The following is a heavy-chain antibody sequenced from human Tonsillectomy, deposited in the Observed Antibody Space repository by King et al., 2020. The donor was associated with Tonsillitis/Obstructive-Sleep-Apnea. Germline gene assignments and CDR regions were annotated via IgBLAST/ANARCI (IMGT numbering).Heavy chain of an antibody. Sequence: VQLVESGGGLVQPGGSLRLSCAASGFTFSDHYMDWVRQAPGKGLEWVGRTRNKANSYTTEYAASVKGSFTISRDDSKTSLYLQMNSLKTEDTAVYYCAREDYDFWSGWGYYYYYMDVWGKGTTVTVSS. CDR3: AREDYDFWSGWGYYYYYMDV. CDR1: GFTFSDHY. V-gene: IGHV3-72*01. CDR2: TRNKANSYTT. J-gene: IGHJ6*03. D-gene: IGHD3-3*01.